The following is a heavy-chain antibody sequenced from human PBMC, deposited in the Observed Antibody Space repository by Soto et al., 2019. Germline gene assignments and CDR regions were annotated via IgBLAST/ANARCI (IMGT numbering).Heavy chain of an antibody. Sequence: EVQLVESGGGLVQPGGSLRLSCAASGFTFNDHFMDWVRQAPGKGLEWVGRTRNKANSYTTEYAGSVEGRFTVSRDDSKNSLYIPMNSLNTEVTAVYYCARESSFCRGSSCDFIGRCDSWGQGTLVTVSS. D-gene: IGHD2-15*01. J-gene: IGHJ4*02. CDR1: GFTFNDHF. V-gene: IGHV3-72*01. CDR2: TRNKANSYTT. CDR3: ARESSFCRGSSCDFIGRCDS.